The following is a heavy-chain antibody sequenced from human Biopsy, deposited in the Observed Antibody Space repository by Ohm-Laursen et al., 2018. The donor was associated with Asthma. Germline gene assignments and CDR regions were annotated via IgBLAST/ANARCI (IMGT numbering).Heavy chain of an antibody. CDR3: AREGITGTTAWFDP. V-gene: IGHV1-2*02. J-gene: IGHJ5*02. D-gene: IGHD1-7*01. Sequence: GASVKVSCKTSGFPFTAYYIHWVRQAPGQGLEWMGWISLNTGDANLAQKFQGRVTMTRDTSISTAYMELSRLRSDDTAVYYCAREGITGTTAWFDPWGQGTLVTVSS. CDR1: GFPFTAYY. CDR2: ISLNTGDA.